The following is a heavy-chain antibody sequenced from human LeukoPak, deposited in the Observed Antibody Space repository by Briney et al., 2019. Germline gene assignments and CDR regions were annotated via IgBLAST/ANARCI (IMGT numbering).Heavy chain of an antibody. CDR2: INWNGGST. CDR1: GFTVSGFTVSNKY. D-gene: IGHD4-17*01. J-gene: IGHJ4*02. Sequence: GGSLRLSCAASGFTVSGFTVSNKYMTWVRQAPGKGLEWVSGINWNGGSTGYADSVKGRFTISRDNAKNSLCLQMNSLRAEDTALYYCAREGTGTVTTFSDYWGQGTLVTVSS. CDR3: AREGTGTVTTFSDY. V-gene: IGHV3-20*04.